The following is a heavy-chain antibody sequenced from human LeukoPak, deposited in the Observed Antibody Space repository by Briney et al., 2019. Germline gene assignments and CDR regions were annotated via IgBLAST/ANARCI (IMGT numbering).Heavy chain of an antibody. J-gene: IGHJ3*02. CDR2: IYTSGST. CDR3: ARVVDTAILTLDAFNI. D-gene: IGHD5-18*01. CDR1: GGSISSGSYY. V-gene: IGHV4-61*02. Sequence: SQTLSLTCTVSGGSISSGSYYWNWIRQPAGKGLEWIGRIYTSGSTDYNPSLKSRVTVSVDTSKNQLSLKLRSVTAADTAVYYCARVVDTAILTLDAFNIWGQGTMVTVSS.